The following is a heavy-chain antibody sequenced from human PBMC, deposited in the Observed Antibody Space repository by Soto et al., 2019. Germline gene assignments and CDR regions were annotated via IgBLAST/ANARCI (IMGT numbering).Heavy chain of an antibody. J-gene: IGHJ4*02. CDR1: GFTFSNYN. D-gene: IGHD3-16*02. V-gene: IGHV3-48*04. CDR3: ARGPYDYVWGSDPPHFDY. Sequence: GGSLRLSCGASGFTFSNYNMKWVRQAPGKGLECVSYISSSSSTIYYADSVKGRFTISRDNAKNSLYLQMNSLRAEDTAVYYCARGPYDYVWGSDPPHFDYWGQGTLVTVSS. CDR2: ISSSSSTI.